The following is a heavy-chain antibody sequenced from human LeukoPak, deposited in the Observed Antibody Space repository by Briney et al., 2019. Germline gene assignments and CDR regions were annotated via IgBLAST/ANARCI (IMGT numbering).Heavy chain of an antibody. Sequence: SETLSLTCAVYGGSFSGYYWSWIRQPPGKGLEWIGEINHSGSTNYNPSLKSRVTISVDTSKNQFSLKLSSVTAADTAVYYCARDDFYYGSGSYYNDDAFDIWGQGTMVTVSS. CDR3: ARDDFYYGSGSYYNDDAFDI. CDR1: GGSFSGYY. V-gene: IGHV4-34*01. J-gene: IGHJ3*02. D-gene: IGHD3-10*01. CDR2: INHSGST.